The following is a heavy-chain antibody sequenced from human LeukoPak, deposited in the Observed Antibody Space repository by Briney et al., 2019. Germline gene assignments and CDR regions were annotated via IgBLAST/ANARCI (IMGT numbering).Heavy chain of an antibody. CDR3: ARIPTRAINWFDP. J-gene: IGHJ5*02. D-gene: IGHD1/OR15-1a*01. V-gene: IGHV4-34*01. CDR2: INHSGST. Sequence: SETLSLTCAVYGGSFSGYYWSWIRQPPGKGLEWIGEINHSGSTNYNPSLKSRVTISVDTSKNQFSLNLSSMTAADTAVYYCARIPTRAINWFDPWGQGTLVTVSS. CDR1: GGSFSGYY.